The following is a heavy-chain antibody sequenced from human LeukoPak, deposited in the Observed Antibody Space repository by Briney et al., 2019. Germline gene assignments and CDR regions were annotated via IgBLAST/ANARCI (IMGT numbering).Heavy chain of an antibody. CDR3: AADRSYSGSSYYFDY. V-gene: IGHV1-69*06. D-gene: IGHD1-26*01. Sequence: ASVKVSCKASGGTFSSYAISWVRQASGQGLEWMGGIIPIFGTANYAQKFQGRVTITADKSTSTAYMELSSLRSEDTAVYYCAADRSYSGSSYYFDYWGQGTLVTVSS. J-gene: IGHJ4*02. CDR1: GGTFSSYA. CDR2: IIPIFGTA.